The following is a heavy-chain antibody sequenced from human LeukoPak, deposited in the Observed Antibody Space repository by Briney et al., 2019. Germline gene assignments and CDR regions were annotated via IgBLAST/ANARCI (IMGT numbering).Heavy chain of an antibody. CDR1: GDSISSGDYY. CDR2: IYYSGST. J-gene: IGHJ4*02. V-gene: IGHV4-30-4*01. CDR3: ARAWADWNYNGFDY. Sequence: PSQTLSLTCTVSGDSISSGDYYWNWIRQPPGKGLEWIGYIYYSGSTYYNPSLKSRVSISVDTSKKQFSLKLRSVTAADTAVYYCARAWADWNYNGFDYWGQGTLVTVSS. D-gene: IGHD1-7*01.